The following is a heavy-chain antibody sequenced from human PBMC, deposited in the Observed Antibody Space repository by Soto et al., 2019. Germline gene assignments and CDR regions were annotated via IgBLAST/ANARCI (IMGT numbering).Heavy chain of an antibody. CDR3: ARHDYYHRTFDI. V-gene: IGHV4-61*08. Sequence: KPSETLSLTCRVSGGSVDTGAYYWSWIRQPPGKGLEWIGYTLYSGSPNYNPSLQSLQSRVTISVDTSRNQFSLRLTSVTAADTALYYCARHDYYHRTFDIWGQGTLVTVSS. CDR1: GGSVDTGAYY. J-gene: IGHJ3*02. CDR2: TLYSGSP. D-gene: IGHD3-9*01.